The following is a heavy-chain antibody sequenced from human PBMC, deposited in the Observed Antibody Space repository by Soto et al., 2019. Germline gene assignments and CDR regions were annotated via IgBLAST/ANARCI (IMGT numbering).Heavy chain of an antibody. J-gene: IGHJ4*02. D-gene: IGHD3-10*01. CDR3: ARDLGSGSYGY. V-gene: IGHV4-38-2*02. CDR2: IYHSGST. CDR1: GYSICSGYY. Sequence: SETLSLTCVVSGYSICSGYYWGWIRQPPGKGLEWIGNIYHSGSTYYNPSLKSRLTISVAPSKNQFSLKLYSVTAADTAVYYCARDLGSGSYGYWGQGTLVTVSS.